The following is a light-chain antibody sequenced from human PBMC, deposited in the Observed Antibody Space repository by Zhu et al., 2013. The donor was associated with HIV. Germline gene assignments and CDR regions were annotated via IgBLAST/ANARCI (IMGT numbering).Light chain of an antibody. CDR3: CSYTTTATL. J-gene: IGLJ3*02. V-gene: IGLV2-14*02. Sequence: QSALTQPASVSGSPGQSITISCTGTSSDVGSYNLVSWYQQHPGKAPKLIIFEVSKRPSGISNRFSASKSGNTASLTISGLRAEDEAHYFCCSYTTTATLFGGGTRLTVL. CDR2: EVS. CDR1: SSDVGSYNL.